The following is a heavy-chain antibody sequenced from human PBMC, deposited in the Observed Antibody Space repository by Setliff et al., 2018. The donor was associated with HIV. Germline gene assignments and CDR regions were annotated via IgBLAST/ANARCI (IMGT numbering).Heavy chain of an antibody. J-gene: IGHJ4*02. CDR2: VYHSGTT. Sequence: PSETLSLTCAVSGYSISTAYYWGWIRQPPGKGLEWIGSVYHSGTTYYNPSLKSRVTISVDMSNNQFSLKVTSVTAADMAVYYCMRGRSITIFGVAYFDFWGQGTQVTVSS. CDR1: GYSISTAYY. CDR3: MRGRSITIFGVAYFDF. D-gene: IGHD3-3*01. V-gene: IGHV4-38-2*01.